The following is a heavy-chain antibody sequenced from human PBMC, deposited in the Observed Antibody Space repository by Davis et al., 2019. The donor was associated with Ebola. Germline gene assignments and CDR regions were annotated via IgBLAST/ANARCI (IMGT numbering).Heavy chain of an antibody. CDR2: INPNSGGT. Sequence: ASVKVSCKASGYTFTGYYIQWVRQAPGQGLEWVGRINPNSGGTNYAQKFQGRITMTRDTSISTAYMEVTRLRFDDTAVYFCARGGISMMVVPRDYYYGMDVWGQGTTVTVSS. D-gene: IGHD3-22*01. J-gene: IGHJ6*02. V-gene: IGHV1-2*06. CDR1: GYTFTGYY. CDR3: ARGGISMMVVPRDYYYGMDV.